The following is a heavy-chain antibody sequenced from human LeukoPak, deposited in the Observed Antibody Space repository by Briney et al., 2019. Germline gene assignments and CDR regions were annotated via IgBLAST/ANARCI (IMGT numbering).Heavy chain of an antibody. Sequence: GSSVTVSFMCTVCTLISYAISWVRPPRARGLEWVGGIIPIFGTANYPHKFQGRLMITTDESTSTAYMELVSLRHTDTAVYFCVRGYTCNREYGAGSSLDYWGQGTLVTVSS. J-gene: IGHJ4*02. D-gene: IGHD3-10*01. CDR3: VRGYTCNREYGAGSSLDY. CDR2: IIPIFGTA. CDR1: VCTLISYA. V-gene: IGHV1-69*05.